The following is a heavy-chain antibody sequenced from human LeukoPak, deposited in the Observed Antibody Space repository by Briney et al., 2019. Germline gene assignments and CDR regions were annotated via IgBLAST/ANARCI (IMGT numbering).Heavy chain of an antibody. Sequence: SETLSLTCTVSGGSISSGSYYWSWIRQPAGKGLEWIGRIYTSGSTNYNPSLNSRVTISVDTSKNQFSLKLSSVTAADTAVYYCATSWVYSSGWYDYWGQGTLVTVSS. D-gene: IGHD6-19*01. CDR1: GGSISSGSYY. J-gene: IGHJ4*02. V-gene: IGHV4-61*02. CDR2: IYTSGST. CDR3: ATSWVYSSGWYDY.